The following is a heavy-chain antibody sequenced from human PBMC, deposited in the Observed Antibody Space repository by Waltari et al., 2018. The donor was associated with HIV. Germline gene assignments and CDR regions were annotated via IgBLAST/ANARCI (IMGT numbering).Heavy chain of an antibody. V-gene: IGHV3-33*05. CDR3: ARRGVLTYYYTMDV. CDR1: GFTFSNHG. Sequence: QVQLVESGGGVVQPGRSLRLSCAASGFTFSNHGMHWLRQAPGKGLEWVAVLSYDGSEKYYADSVRGRFTISRDNSKNTLYLQMNNLRAEDTAVYFCARRGVLTYYYTMDVWGQGTTVTVSS. CDR2: LSYDGSEK. J-gene: IGHJ6*02. D-gene: IGHD3-10*01.